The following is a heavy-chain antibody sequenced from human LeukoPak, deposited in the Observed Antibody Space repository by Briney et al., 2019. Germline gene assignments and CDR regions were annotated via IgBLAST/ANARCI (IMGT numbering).Heavy chain of an antibody. J-gene: IGHJ3*02. CDR3: ARGLSGTAAGTGAFDI. CDR1: GYTFTSYG. CDR2: ISAYNGNT. Sequence: ASVKVSCKASGYTFTSYGISWVRQAPGQGLEWMGWISAYNGNTNYAQKFQGRVTMTRDTSTSTVCMELSSLRSEDTAVYYCARGLSGTAAGTGAFDIWGQGTMVTVSS. D-gene: IGHD6-13*01. V-gene: IGHV1-18*01.